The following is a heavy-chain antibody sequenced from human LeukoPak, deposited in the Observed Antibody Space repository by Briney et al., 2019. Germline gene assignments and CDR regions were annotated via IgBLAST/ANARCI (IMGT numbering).Heavy chain of an antibody. V-gene: IGHV1-18*01. J-gene: IGHJ4*02. CDR3: ARSLGRAAAGVFDF. Sequence: GASVKVSCKASGYTFTNYGINWVRQAPGQGLEWMGGINTYKGDTSYAQKFQDRVTMTTDTSTSTAYMEVTSLGSDDTAVFYCARSLGRAAAGVFDFWGQGTLVTVSS. CDR2: INTYKGDT. CDR1: GYTFTNYG. D-gene: IGHD6-13*01.